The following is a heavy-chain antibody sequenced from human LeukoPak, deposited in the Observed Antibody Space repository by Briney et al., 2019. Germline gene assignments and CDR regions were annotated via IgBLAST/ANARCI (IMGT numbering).Heavy chain of an antibody. CDR2: INSDGSSI. CDR3: ARGGGFRFDP. Sequence: GGSLRLSCAASGFSFSSYWMHWVRQAPGKGLVWVSRINSDGSSISYADSVKGRFTISRDNAKNTLYPQMNSLRAEDTAVYYCARGGGFRFDPWGQGTLVTVSS. CDR1: GFSFSSYW. D-gene: IGHD3-10*01. V-gene: IGHV3-74*01. J-gene: IGHJ5*02.